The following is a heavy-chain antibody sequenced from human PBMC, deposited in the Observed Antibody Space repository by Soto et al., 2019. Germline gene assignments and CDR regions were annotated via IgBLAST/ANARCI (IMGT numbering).Heavy chain of an antibody. CDR3: ARDQGYVGKGGNYCYGMEV. V-gene: IGHV3-53*01. CDR2: IYSGGST. CDR1: GFTVSSNY. J-gene: IGHJ6*02. Sequence: EVQLVESGGGLIQPGGSLRLSCAASGFTVSSNYMSWVRQAPGKGLEWVSVIYSGGSTYYADSVKGRFTISRDNSKNTLYLQMNRLRDEDTAVYYCARDQGYVGKGGNYCYGMEVWGQGTTVTVSS. D-gene: IGHD6-13*01.